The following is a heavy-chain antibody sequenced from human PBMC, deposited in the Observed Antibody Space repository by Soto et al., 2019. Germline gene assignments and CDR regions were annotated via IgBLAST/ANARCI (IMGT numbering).Heavy chain of an antibody. CDR2: ISGSGGST. CDR3: AKDKARIAAAGNHNWFDP. CDR1: GFTFSSYA. V-gene: IGHV3-23*01. J-gene: IGHJ5*02. Sequence: PGGSLRLSCAASGFTFSSYAMSWVRQAPGKGLEWVSAISGSGGSTYYADSVKGRFTISRDNSKNTLYLQMNSLRAEDTAVYYCAKDKARIAAAGNHNWFDPWGQGTLVTVSS. D-gene: IGHD6-13*01.